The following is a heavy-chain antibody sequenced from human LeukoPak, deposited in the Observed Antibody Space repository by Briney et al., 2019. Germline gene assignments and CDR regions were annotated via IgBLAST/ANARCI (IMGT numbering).Heavy chain of an antibody. V-gene: IGHV4-39*07. CDR1: GGSISSSNYY. CDR3: ARDHRREAYCGGDCYSYLI. CDR2: IYHRGST. J-gene: IGHJ4*02. Sequence: SETLSLTCAVSGGSISSSNYYWGWIRQPPGKGLEWIGSIYHRGSTYYNPSLKGRVTISVDTPKNQFSLKLSSVTAADTAVYYCARDHRREAYCGGDCYSYLIWGQGTLVTVSS. D-gene: IGHD2-21*02.